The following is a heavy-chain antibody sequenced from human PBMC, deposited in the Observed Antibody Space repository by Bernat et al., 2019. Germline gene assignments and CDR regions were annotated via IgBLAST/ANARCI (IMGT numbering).Heavy chain of an antibody. D-gene: IGHD4-17*01. V-gene: IGHV4-34*01. Sequence: QLQQWGAGLLKPSETLSLTCAVYGGSFSGYYWSWIRQPPGKGLEWIGEINHSGSTNYNPSLKSRVTISVDTSKNQFSLKLSSVTAADTAVYYCARGVYGGDDAFDIWGQGTMVTVSS. CDR2: INHSGST. CDR1: GGSFSGYY. J-gene: IGHJ3*02. CDR3: ARGVYGGDDAFDI.